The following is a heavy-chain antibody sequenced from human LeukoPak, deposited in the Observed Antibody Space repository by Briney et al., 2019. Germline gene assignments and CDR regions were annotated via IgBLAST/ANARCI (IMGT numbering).Heavy chain of an antibody. D-gene: IGHD2-8*01. J-gene: IGHJ4*02. CDR1: GGSFSGYY. CDR3: ARLGLWSMVQLFDY. V-gene: IGHV4-34*01. CDR2: INHSGST. Sequence: SETLSLTCAVYGGSFSGYYWSWIGQPPGKGLEWIGEINHSGSTNYNPSLKSRVTISVDTSKNQFSLKLSSVTAADTAVYYCARLGLWSMVQLFDYWGQGTLVTVSS.